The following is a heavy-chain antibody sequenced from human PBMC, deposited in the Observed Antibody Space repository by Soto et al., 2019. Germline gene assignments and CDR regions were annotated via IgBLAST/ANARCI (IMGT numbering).Heavy chain of an antibody. CDR1: GFTVSSNY. CDR3: ARAGVGYCSGGSCHSHDAFDI. Sequence: SLRLSCAASGFTVSSNYMSWVRQAPGKGLEWVSVIYSGGSTYYADSVKGRFTISRDNSKNTLYLQVNSLRAEDTAVYYCARAGVGYCSGGSCHSHDAFDIWGQGTMVTVSS. CDR2: IYSGGST. V-gene: IGHV3-66*01. J-gene: IGHJ3*02. D-gene: IGHD2-15*01.